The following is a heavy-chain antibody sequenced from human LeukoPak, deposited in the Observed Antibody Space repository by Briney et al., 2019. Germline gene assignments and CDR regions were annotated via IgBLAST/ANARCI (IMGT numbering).Heavy chain of an antibody. CDR3: ARGYCSGGSCLNDPYYYYGMDV. CDR1: GGTFSSYA. Sequence: GASVKVSCKASGGTFSSYAISWVRQAPGQGLEWMGGIIPIFGTANYAQKFQGRVTITADESTSTAYMELSGLRSEDTAVYYCARGYCSGGSCLNDPYYYYGMDVWGQGTTVTVSS. J-gene: IGHJ6*02. D-gene: IGHD2-15*01. CDR2: IIPIFGTA. V-gene: IGHV1-69*13.